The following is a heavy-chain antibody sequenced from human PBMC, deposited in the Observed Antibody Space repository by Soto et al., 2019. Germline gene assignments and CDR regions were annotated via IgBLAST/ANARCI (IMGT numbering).Heavy chain of an antibody. J-gene: IGHJ3*02. D-gene: IGHD3-3*01. V-gene: IGHV5-51*01. CDR3: ARFESGPDVFDI. CDR1: GYSFTTYTTYW. Sequence: GESLKISCQGSGYSFTTYTTYWIGWVRQMPGKGLESMGIIYPGNSDTRYSPSFQGQVTISADKSINTAYLQWSTLKASDTAMYYCARFESGPDVFDIWGQGTMVTVSS. CDR2: IYPGNSDT.